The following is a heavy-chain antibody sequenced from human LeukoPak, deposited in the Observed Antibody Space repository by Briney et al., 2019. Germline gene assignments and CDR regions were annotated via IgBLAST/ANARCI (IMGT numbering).Heavy chain of an antibody. D-gene: IGHD5-18*01. Sequence: GGSLRLSCAASGFTVSSNYMSWVRQAPGKGVEWVSVIYSGGSTYYADSVKGRFTISRDNSKNTLYLQMNSLRAEDTAVYYCARESDTAMEYYFDYWGQGTLVTVSS. V-gene: IGHV3-66*02. CDR1: GFTVSSNY. CDR2: IYSGGST. CDR3: ARESDTAMEYYFDY. J-gene: IGHJ4*02.